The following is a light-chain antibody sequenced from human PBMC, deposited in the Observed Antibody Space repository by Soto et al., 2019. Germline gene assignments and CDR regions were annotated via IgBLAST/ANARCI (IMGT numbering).Light chain of an antibody. J-gene: IGKJ3*01. CDR1: QSISSW. V-gene: IGKV1-5*03. CDR3: QQYNSYSIT. Sequence: DIQMTQSPSTLSASVGDRVTITYRASQSISSWLAWYQQKPGKAPKLLIYKESSLESGVPSRFSGSGSGTEFTLTISSLQPDDFATYYCQQYNSYSITFGPGTKVDIK. CDR2: KES.